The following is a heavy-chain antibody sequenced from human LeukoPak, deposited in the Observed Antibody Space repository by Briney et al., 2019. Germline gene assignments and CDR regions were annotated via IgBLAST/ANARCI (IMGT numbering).Heavy chain of an antibody. CDR1: GGSISSYY. D-gene: IGHD3-3*01. CDR2: IYYSGST. J-gene: IGHJ4*02. V-gene: IGHV4-59*08. CDR3: ASQTLNYDLWSGPLDY. Sequence: PSETLSLTCTVSGGSISSYYWSWIRQPPGKGLEWIGYIYYSGSTNYNPSLKSRVTISVDTSKNQFSLKLSSVTAADTAVYYCASQTLNYDLWSGPLDYWGQGTLVTVSS.